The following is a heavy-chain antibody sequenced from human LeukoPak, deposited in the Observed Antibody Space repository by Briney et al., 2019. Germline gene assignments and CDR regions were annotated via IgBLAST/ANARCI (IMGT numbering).Heavy chain of an antibody. CDR2: ISYDGNNK. J-gene: IGHJ4*02. V-gene: IGHV3-30*18. CDR3: AKDASGSYFRGFDY. CDR1: RFTFNNYG. D-gene: IGHD1-26*01. Sequence: GGSLRLSCAASRFTFNNYGMHWVRQAPCKGLEWVAVISYDGNNKCYADSVKGRFTISRDNSKNTLYLQMNSLRAEDTAVYYCAKDASGSYFRGFDYWGQGTLVTVSS.